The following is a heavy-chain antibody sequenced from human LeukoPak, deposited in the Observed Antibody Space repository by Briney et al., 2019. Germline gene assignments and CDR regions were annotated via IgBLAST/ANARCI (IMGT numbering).Heavy chain of an antibody. Sequence: TSETLSLTCTVSGGSISIYYWSWIRQPAGKGLEWIGRIYTSGSNKYNPSLKGRVTMSVDTSKNQVSVKLSSVTAADTAVYFCARGQRGTNAFDIWGQGTMVTVSS. CDR1: GGSISIYY. V-gene: IGHV4-4*07. J-gene: IGHJ3*02. CDR2: IYTSGSN. CDR3: ARGQRGTNAFDI.